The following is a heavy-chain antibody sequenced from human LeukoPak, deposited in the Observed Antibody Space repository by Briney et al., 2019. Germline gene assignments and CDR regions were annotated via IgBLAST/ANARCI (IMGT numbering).Heavy chain of an antibody. V-gene: IGHV4-59*08. CDR3: ALAPWGRYCSSTSCYGGDAFDI. Sequence: PSETLSLTCTVSGGSISSYYWSWIRQPPGKGLEWIGYIYYSGSTNYNPSLKSRVTISVDTSKNQFSLKLSSVTAADTAVYYCALAPWGRYCSSTSCYGGDAFDIWGRGTMVTVSS. D-gene: IGHD2-2*01. CDR1: GGSISSYY. CDR2: IYYSGST. J-gene: IGHJ3*02.